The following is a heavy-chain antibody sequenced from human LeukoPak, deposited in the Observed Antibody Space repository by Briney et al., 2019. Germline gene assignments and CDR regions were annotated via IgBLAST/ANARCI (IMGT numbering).Heavy chain of an antibody. CDR2: IYYSGST. D-gene: IGHD1-26*01. CDR3: ARAPVRGIIVGATYWFDP. Sequence: SETLSLTCTVSGGSISSSSYYWGWIRQPPGKGLEWIGSIYYSGSTYYNPSLKSRVTISVDTSKNQFSLKLSSVTAADTAVYYCARAPVRGIIVGATYWFDPWGQGTLVTVSS. J-gene: IGHJ5*02. CDR1: GGSISSSSYY. V-gene: IGHV4-39*01.